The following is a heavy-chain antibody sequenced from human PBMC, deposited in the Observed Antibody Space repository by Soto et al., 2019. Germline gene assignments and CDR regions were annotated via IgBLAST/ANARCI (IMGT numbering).Heavy chain of an antibody. CDR3: AKGPGSFDRNY. J-gene: IGHJ4*02. V-gene: IGHV3-23*01. Sequence: EVQLLESGGGLVQPGGSLRLSCAASGFTFSSYAMSWVRQAPGKGLEWVSTMSGSGGSTYYADSVKGRFTISRDNSKNTLSLQMNSLRVEDTAVYYCAKGPGSFDRNYWGQGTLVTVSS. D-gene: IGHD2-15*01. CDR1: GFTFSSYA. CDR2: MSGSGGST.